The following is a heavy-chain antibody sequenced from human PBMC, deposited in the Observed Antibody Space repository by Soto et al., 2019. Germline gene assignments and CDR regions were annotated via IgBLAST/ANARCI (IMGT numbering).Heavy chain of an antibody. CDR1: GLHFSSYA. CDR3: ARDTRYFDY. CDR2: ISYDGSNK. V-gene: IGHV3-30-3*01. Sequence: GGSLSLSCAASGLHFSSYAMHWVRQAPGKGLEWVAVISYDGSNKYYADSVKGRFTISRDNSKNTLYLQMNSLRAEDTAVYYCARDTRYFDYWGQGTLVTVSS. D-gene: IGHD2-15*01. J-gene: IGHJ4*02.